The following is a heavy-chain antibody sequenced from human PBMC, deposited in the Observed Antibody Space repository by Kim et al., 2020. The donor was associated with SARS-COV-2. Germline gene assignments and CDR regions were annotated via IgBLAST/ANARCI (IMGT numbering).Heavy chain of an antibody. CDR1: GYTFTSYA. CDR2: INTNTGNP. V-gene: IGHV7-4-1*02. CDR3: ARDTWVNSVHYYYYYGMDV. Sequence: ASVKVSCKASGYTFTSYAMNWVRQAPGQGLEWMGWINTNTGNPTYAQGFTGRFVFSLDTSVSTAYLQISSLKAEDTAVYYCARDTWVNSVHYYYYYGMDVWGQGTTVTVSS. D-gene: IGHD2-21*01. J-gene: IGHJ6*02.